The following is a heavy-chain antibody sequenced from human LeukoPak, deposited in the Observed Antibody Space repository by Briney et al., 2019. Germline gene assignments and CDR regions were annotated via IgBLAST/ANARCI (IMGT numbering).Heavy chain of an antibody. CDR3: AAPGGSLDY. CDR2: INPNNGAP. CDR1: GYTFTGYN. J-gene: IGHJ4*02. V-gene: IGHV1-2*02. Sequence: ASVKVSCKASGYTFTGYNMHWVRQAPGQGLEWMGWINPNNGAPNYAQKFQGRVPMTRDTSISTAYMELSRLTSDDTAVYYCAAPGGSLDYWGEGTLVTVSS. D-gene: IGHD2-15*01.